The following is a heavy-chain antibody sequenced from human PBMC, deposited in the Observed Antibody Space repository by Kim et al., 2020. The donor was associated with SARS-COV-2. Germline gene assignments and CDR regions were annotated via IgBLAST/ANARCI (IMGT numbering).Heavy chain of an antibody. Sequence: KGRFTISRDNSKHRLNLQMNSLRAEDTAVYYCAKDRVSNYYYDSGPEDYWGQGTLVTVSS. V-gene: IGHV3-23*01. D-gene: IGHD3-22*01. CDR3: AKDRVSNYYYDSGPEDY. J-gene: IGHJ4*02.